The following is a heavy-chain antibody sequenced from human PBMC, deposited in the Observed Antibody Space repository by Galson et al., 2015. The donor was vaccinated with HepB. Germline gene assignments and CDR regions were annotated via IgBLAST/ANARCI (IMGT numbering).Heavy chain of an antibody. CDR1: GFTFSSYA. CDR3: ARSYSYGSGSLDY. CDR2: IWYDGSNK. Sequence: SLRLSCAASGFTFSSYAMHWVRQAPGKGLEWVAVIWYDGSNKYYADSVKGRFTISRDNSKNTLYLQMNSLRAEDTAVYYCARSYSYGSGSLDYWGQGTLVTVSP. D-gene: IGHD3-10*01. V-gene: IGHV3-33*08. J-gene: IGHJ4*02.